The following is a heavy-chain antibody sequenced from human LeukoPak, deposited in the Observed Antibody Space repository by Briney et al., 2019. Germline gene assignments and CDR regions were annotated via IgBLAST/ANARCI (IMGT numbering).Heavy chain of an antibody. Sequence: PGGSLRLSCAVSGFTFSSYVMNWVRQAPGKGLEWVSDISGSGGSTYYADSVKSRFSISRDNSKNTLYLQMNSLRAEDTAVYYCAKRVHTSSWYAAFDYWGQGTLVTVSS. J-gene: IGHJ4*02. CDR2: ISGSGGST. V-gene: IGHV3-23*01. CDR1: GFTFSSYV. CDR3: AKRVHTSSWYAAFDY. D-gene: IGHD6-13*01.